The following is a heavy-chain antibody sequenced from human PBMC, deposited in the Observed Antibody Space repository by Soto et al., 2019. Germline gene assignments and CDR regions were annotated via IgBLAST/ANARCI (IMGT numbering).Heavy chain of an antibody. D-gene: IGHD1-26*01. CDR2: IYYSGST. CDR1: GGSISSYY. J-gene: IGHJ4*02. V-gene: IGHV4-59*01. Sequence: PSETLSLTCTVSGGSISSYYWSWIRQPPGKGLEWIGYIYYSGSTNYNPSLKSRVTISVDTSKNQFSLKLSSVTAADTAVYYCASYSGSFSLDDCGQGTSVTVSS. CDR3: ASYSGSFSLDD.